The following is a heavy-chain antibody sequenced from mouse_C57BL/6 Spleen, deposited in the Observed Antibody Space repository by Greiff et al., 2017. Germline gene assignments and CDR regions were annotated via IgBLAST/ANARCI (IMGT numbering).Heavy chain of an antibody. V-gene: IGHV5-15*01. Sequence: EVQRVESGGGLVQPGGSLKLSCAASGFTFSDYGMAWVRQAPRKGPEWVAFISNLAYSIYYADTVTGRFTISRENAKNTLYLEMSSLRSEDTAMYYCARGGYDYDWFAYWGQGTLVTVSA. CDR2: ISNLAYSI. D-gene: IGHD2-4*01. J-gene: IGHJ3*01. CDR1: GFTFSDYG. CDR3: ARGGYDYDWFAY.